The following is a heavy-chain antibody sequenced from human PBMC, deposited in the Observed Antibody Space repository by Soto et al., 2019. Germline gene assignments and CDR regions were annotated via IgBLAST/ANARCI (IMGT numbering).Heavy chain of an antibody. CDR3: AKEPLRYQLPKSHFDY. CDR2: ISGSGGST. CDR1: GFTFSSYA. D-gene: IGHD2-2*01. J-gene: IGHJ4*02. V-gene: IGHV3-23*01. Sequence: EVQLLESGGGLVQPGGSLRLSCAASGFTFSSYAMSWVRQAPGKGLEWVSAISGSGGSTYYADSVKGRFTISRDNSKNTLYLQMNSLRAEDTAVYYCAKEPLRYQLPKSHFDYWGQGTLVTVSS.